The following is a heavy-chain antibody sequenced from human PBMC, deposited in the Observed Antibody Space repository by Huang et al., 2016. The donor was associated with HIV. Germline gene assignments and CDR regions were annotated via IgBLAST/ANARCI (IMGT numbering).Heavy chain of an antibody. CDR3: ARFGKRLPMLRGEDVIGDI. CDR1: GFTLSDYA. D-gene: IGHD3-10*01. V-gene: IGHV3-30-3*01. CDR2: ISYDGNDK. Sequence: QVQLVESGGGVVQPGRSLRLSCAASGFTLSDYAINWVRQAAGKGREWVALISYDGNDKFYSDAVRGRFTISRDNFNNTLYLQMNSLRHEDTALYYCARFGKRLPMLRGEDVIGDIWGQGTMVIVSS. J-gene: IGHJ3*02.